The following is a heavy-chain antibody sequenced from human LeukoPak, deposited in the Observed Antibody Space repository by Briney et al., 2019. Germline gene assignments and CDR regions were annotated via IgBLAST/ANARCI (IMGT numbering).Heavy chain of an antibody. CDR3: CSTRVFADSTDTDY. CDR1: GGSISSNKLN. Sequence: SETLSLTCTISGGSISSNKLNWGWIRQTPGKGLEWIGSIYHSGSTYDNPSFKRRVTISEDTSKNQCSLKIVSVAAAKAALYLGCSTRVFADSTDTDYWGQGMLVTVPS. V-gene: IGHV4-39*01. J-gene: IGHJ4*02. CDR2: IYHSGST. D-gene: IGHD3-10*01.